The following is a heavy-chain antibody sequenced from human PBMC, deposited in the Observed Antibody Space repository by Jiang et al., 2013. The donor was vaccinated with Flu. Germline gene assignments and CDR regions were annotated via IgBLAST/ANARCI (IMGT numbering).Heavy chain of an antibody. V-gene: IGHV1-24*01. CDR1: GYTLTELS. D-gene: IGHD2-2*02. CDR3: ATTARGYCSSTSCYKSNYYMDV. CDR2: FDPEDGET. J-gene: IGHJ6*03. Sequence: SGAEVKKPGASVKVSCKVSGYTLTELSMHWVRQAPGKGLEWMGGFDPEDGETIYAQKFQGRVTMTEDTSTDTAYMELSSLRSEDTAVYYCATTARGYCSSTSCYKSNYYMDVWGKGPRSPSP.